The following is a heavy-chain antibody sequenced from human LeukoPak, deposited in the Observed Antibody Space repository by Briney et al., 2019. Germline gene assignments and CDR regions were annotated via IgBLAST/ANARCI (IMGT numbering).Heavy chain of an antibody. D-gene: IGHD6-19*01. V-gene: IGHV3-21*04. CDR1: GFSFSSHS. CDR2: ISTSSSYI. CDR3: AKDISSGWPYCFDY. Sequence: GGSLRLSCAASGFSFSSHSMNWVRQAPGKGLECVSSISTSSSYIYYADSVKGRFTISRDNSKNTLYLQMNSLRAEDTAVYYCAKDISSGWPYCFDYWGQGTLVTVSS. J-gene: IGHJ4*02.